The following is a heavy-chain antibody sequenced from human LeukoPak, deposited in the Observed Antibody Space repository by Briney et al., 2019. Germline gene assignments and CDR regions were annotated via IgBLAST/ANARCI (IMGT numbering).Heavy chain of an antibody. D-gene: IGHD3-9*01. CDR2: IIPIFGTA. V-gene: IGHV1-69*13. CDR3: ARGGNYDILPDAFDI. J-gene: IGHJ3*02. Sequence: ASVKVSCRASGGTFISYAISWVRQAPGQGLEWMGGIIPIFGTANYAQKFQGRVTITADESTSTAYMELSSLRSEDTAVYYCARGGNYDILPDAFDIWGQGTMVTVSS. CDR1: GGTFISYA.